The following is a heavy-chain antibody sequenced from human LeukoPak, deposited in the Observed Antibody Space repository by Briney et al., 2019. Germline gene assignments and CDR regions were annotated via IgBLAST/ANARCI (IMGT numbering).Heavy chain of an antibody. CDR3: ARSAATNDAFDI. CDR2: IGTAGDT. V-gene: IGHV3-13*04. D-gene: IGHD1-26*01. CDR1: GFTFSSYD. J-gene: IGHJ3*02. Sequence: GGSLRLSCAASGFTFSSYDMHWVRQATGKGLEWVSAIGTAGDTYYPGSVKGRFTISRENAKNSLYLQLYSLRAGDTAVYYCARSAATNDAFDIWGQGTMVTVSS.